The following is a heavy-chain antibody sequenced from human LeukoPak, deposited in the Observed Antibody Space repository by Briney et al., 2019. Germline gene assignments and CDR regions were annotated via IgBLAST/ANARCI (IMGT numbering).Heavy chain of an antibody. J-gene: IGHJ4*02. V-gene: IGHV3-21*06. Sequence: GGSLRLSCAASGFTFKSYSMSWVRQAPGKGLEWVSYISSSSSDMYYADSVKGRFTISRDNAKNSLYLQMNSLRAEDTAVYYCARDRSGFYSVDYWGQGTLVTVSS. CDR2: ISSSSSDM. CDR3: ARDRSGFYSVDY. CDR1: GFTFKSYS. D-gene: IGHD5-12*01.